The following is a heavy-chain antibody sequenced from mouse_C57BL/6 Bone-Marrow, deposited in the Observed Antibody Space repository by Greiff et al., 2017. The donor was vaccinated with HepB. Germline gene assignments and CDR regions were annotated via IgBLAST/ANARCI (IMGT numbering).Heavy chain of an antibody. CDR2: IYPRSGNT. CDR1: GYTFTSYG. J-gene: IGHJ4*01. V-gene: IGHV1-81*01. CDR3: ARPSNGVMDY. Sequence: QVQLKESGAELARPGASVKLSCKASGYTFTSYGISWVKQRTGQGLEWIGEIYPRSGNTYYNEKFKGKATLTADKSSSTAYMELRSLTSDDSAVYFCARPSNGVMDYWGQGTSVTVSS.